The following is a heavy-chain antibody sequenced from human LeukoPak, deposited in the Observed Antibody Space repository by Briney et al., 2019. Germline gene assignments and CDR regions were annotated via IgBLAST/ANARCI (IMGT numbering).Heavy chain of an antibody. CDR1: GGSISSSSYY. V-gene: IGHV4-39*07. CDR2: IYYSGST. J-gene: IGHJ1*01. CDR3: ARVARYGGYTQYFQP. Sequence: SETLSLTCTVSGGSISSSSYYWGWIRQPPGKGLEWIGSIYYSGSTYYNPSLKSRVTISVDTSKNQLSLRLTSVTAADTAVYYCARVARYGGYTQYFQPWGQGTLVTVSS. D-gene: IGHD4-23*01.